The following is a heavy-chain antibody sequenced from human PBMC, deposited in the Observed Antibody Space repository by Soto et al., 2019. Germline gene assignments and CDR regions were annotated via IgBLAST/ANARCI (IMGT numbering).Heavy chain of an antibody. CDR2: IYHSGST. D-gene: IGHD3-22*01. Sequence: SETLSLTCAVSGGSISSGGYSWSWIRQPPGKGLEWIGYIYHSGSTYYNPSLKSRVTISVDRSKNQFSLKLSSLTAADTAVYYCASLYYYDSSGYSWGQGTLVTVSS. CDR3: ASLYYYDSSGYS. V-gene: IGHV4-30-2*01. CDR1: GGSISSGGYS. J-gene: IGHJ5*02.